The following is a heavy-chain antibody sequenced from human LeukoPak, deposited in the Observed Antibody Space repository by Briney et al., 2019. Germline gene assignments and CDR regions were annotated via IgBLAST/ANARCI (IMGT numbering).Heavy chain of an antibody. V-gene: IGHV3-21*01. J-gene: IGHJ3*02. D-gene: IGHD2-21*02. Sequence: GGSLRLPCAASGFTFSSYSMNWVRQAPGKGLEWVSSISSSSSYIYYADSVKGRFTISRDNAKNSLYLQMNSLRAEDTAVYYCARVRCGGDCPPDAFDIWGQGTMVTVSS. CDR2: ISSSSSYI. CDR1: GFTFSSYS. CDR3: ARVRCGGDCPPDAFDI.